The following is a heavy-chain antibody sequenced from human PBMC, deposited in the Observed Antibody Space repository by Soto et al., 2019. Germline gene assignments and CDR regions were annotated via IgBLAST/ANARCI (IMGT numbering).Heavy chain of an antibody. D-gene: IGHD6-6*01. CDR2: IYSGGST. CDR1: GFTVSSNY. Sequence: PGGSLRLSCAASGFTVSSNYMGWVRQAPGKGLEWVSVIYSGGSTYYADSVKGRFTISRDNSKYTLYLQMNSLRAEDTAVYYCARAVLRGSSSDVFAFDIWGQGTMVTVSS. CDR3: ARAVLRGSSSDVFAFDI. J-gene: IGHJ3*02. V-gene: IGHV3-53*01.